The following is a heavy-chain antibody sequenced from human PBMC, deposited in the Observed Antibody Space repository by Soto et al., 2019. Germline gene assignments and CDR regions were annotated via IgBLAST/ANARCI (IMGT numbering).Heavy chain of an antibody. CDR1: GGSFSGYY. D-gene: IGHD2-15*01. CDR3: ARGPGYGSGGSCYESDLDY. CDR2: INHSGST. J-gene: IGHJ4*02. V-gene: IGHV4-34*01. Sequence: SETLSLTCAVYGGSFSGYYWSWIRQPPGKGLEWIGEINHSGSTNYNPSLKSRVTISVDTSKNQFSLKLSSVTAADTAVYYCARGPGYGSGGSCYESDLDYWGQGTLVTVSS.